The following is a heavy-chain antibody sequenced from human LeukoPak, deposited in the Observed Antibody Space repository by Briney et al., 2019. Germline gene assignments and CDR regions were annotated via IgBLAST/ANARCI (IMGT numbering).Heavy chain of an antibody. CDR3: ARDVGASNFDY. CDR2: IYTTGKT. D-gene: IGHD1-26*01. V-gene: IGHV4-4*07. CDR1: LDSISSFY. J-gene: IGHJ4*02. Sequence: SETLSLTCNVSLDSISSFYWSWIRQSAGAGLEWIGRIYTTGKTDYNPSLKSRVTVSVNTSRNQVSLKLRSVTAADTAVYYCARDVGASNFDYWGQGILVTVSS.